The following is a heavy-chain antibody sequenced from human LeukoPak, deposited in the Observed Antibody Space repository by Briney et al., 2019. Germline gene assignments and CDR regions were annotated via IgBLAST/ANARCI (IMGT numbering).Heavy chain of an antibody. V-gene: IGHV3-9*01. CDR2: ISWNSGSI. J-gene: IGHJ4*02. Sequence: PGGSLRLSCAASGFTFSSYAMSWVRQAPGKGLEWVSGISWNSGSIGYADSVKGRFTISRDNAKNSLYLQMNSLRAEDTALYYCAKDKQQLGLDYWGQGTLVTVSA. CDR1: GFTFSSYA. CDR3: AKDKQQLGLDY. D-gene: IGHD6-13*01.